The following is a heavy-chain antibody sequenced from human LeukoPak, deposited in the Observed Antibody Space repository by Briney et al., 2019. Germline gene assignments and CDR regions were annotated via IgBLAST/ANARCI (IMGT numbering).Heavy chain of an antibody. J-gene: IGHJ4*02. D-gene: IGHD3-22*01. CDR3: ARDQSVVITYHFDY. CDR2: ISAYNGNT. CDR1: GYTFTSYG. V-gene: IGHV1-18*01. Sequence: GASVKVSCKASGYTFTSYGIRWVRQAPGQGLEWMGWISAYNGNTNYAQKLQGRVTMTTDTSTSTAYMELRSLRSDDTAVYYCARDQSVVITYHFDYWGQGTLVTVSS.